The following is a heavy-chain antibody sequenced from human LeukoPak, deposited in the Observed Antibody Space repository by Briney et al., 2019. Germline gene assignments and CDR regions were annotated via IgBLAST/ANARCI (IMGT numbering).Heavy chain of an antibody. J-gene: IGHJ4*02. CDR2: ISGSSTYI. V-gene: IGHV3-21*01. CDR3: ARRYCSGGSCYCDY. Sequence: GGSLRLSCAASGFTFSTYSMNWVRQAPGKGLEWVSSISGSSTYIYYADSVKGRFTISRDNAKNSLYLHMNSLRAEDTAVYYCARRYCSGGSCYCDYWGQGTLVTASS. D-gene: IGHD2-15*01. CDR1: GFTFSTYS.